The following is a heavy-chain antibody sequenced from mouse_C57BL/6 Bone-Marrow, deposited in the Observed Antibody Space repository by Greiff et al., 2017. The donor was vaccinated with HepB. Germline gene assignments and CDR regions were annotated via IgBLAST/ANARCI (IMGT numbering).Heavy chain of an antibody. CDR3: SRDMFDYYFDY. CDR1: GFTFSTSG. Sequence: EVKLVESGGDLVRPGGSLKLSCAASGFTFSTSGMSWVRQTPDKRLEWVATINTGGTYTYYADSVRGRFTISKDSAKNTLFLLMRSLRSEDSGIYYCSRDMFDYYFDYCGQGTTLTVSS. J-gene: IGHJ2*01. CDR2: INTGGTYT. V-gene: IGHV5-6*01.